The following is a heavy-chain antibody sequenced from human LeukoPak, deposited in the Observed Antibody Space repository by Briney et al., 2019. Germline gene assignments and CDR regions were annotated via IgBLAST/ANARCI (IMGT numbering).Heavy chain of an antibody. V-gene: IGHV4-59*01. CDR2: IYYKNT. CDR1: GGSISSYY. Sequence: SETLSLTCTVSGGSISSYYWSWIRQPPGKGLEWIGYIYYKNTSYNPSLKSRGTISVDTSKNQFSLKPTSVTAADTAVYYCARAATTQAWYFDLWGRGTLVTVSS. D-gene: IGHD4-11*01. CDR3: ARAATTQAWYFDL. J-gene: IGHJ2*01.